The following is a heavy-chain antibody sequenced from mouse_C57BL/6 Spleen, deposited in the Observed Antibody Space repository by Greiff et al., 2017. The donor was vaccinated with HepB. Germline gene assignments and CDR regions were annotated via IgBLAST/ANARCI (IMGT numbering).Heavy chain of an antibody. CDR2: IYPRDGST. Sequence: QVQLKESGPELVKPGASVKLSCKASGYTFTSYDINWVKQRPGQGLEWIGWIYPRDGSTKYNEKFKGKATLTVDTSSSTAYMELHSLTSEDSAVYFCARNLYYYGSSYGYFDVWGTGTTVTVSS. J-gene: IGHJ1*03. CDR1: GYTFTSYD. V-gene: IGHV1-85*01. CDR3: ARNLYYYGSSYGYFDV. D-gene: IGHD1-1*01.